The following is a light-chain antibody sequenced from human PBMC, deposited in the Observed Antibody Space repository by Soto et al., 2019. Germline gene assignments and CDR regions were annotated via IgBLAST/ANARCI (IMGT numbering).Light chain of an antibody. CDR3: QQYGSSPGT. Sequence: EVVLTQSPGTLSLSPGERATLSCRASQSVSRNKLAWYQQKPGQAPRLLIYDASSRTSGTPARVSGSGTGTDFTLTIGGLEPEDFAVYYWQQYGSSPGTFGQGTKVEIK. CDR2: DAS. CDR1: QSVSRNK. V-gene: IGKV3-20*01. J-gene: IGKJ1*01.